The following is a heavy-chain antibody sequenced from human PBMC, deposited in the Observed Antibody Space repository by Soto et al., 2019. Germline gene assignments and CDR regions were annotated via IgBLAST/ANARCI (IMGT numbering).Heavy chain of an antibody. CDR2: IYYSGST. J-gene: IGHJ4*02. Sequence: SETLSLTCTVSGGSISSSSYYWGWIRQPPGKGLEWIGGIYYSGSTYYNPSLKSRVTISVDTSKNQFSLKLSSVTAADTAVYYCARRGPTVTIFDYWGQGTLVTVSS. D-gene: IGHD4-17*01. CDR1: GGSISSSSYY. V-gene: IGHV4-39*01. CDR3: ARRGPTVTIFDY.